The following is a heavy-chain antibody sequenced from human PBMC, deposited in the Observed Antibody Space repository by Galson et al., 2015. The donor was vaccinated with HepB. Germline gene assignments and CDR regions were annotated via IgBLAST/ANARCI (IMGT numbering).Heavy chain of an antibody. CDR3: AKDRGQGGSYFGGYYYGMDV. Sequence: SLRLSCAASGFTFSSYGMHWVRQAPGKGLEWVAVISYDGSNKYYADSVKGRFTISRDNSKNTLYLQMNSLRAEDTAVYYCAKDRGQGGSYFGGYYYGMDVWGQGTTVTVSS. J-gene: IGHJ6*02. V-gene: IGHV3-30*18. CDR1: GFTFSSYG. CDR2: ISYDGSNK. D-gene: IGHD1-26*01.